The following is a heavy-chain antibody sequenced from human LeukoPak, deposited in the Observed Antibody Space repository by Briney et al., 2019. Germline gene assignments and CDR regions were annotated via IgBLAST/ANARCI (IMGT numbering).Heavy chain of an antibody. CDR1: GYTFSRYY. J-gene: IGHJ4*02. CDR3: AKSRTTSSASSDY. D-gene: IGHD3-22*01. V-gene: IGHV1-46*01. Sequence: ASVKVSCKASGYTFSRYYIHWVRQAPGQGLEWMGKMNPSGGTTTYAQKFQGRVTVTRDTPTSTVYMEMSNLSSEDTAMYYCAKSRTTSSASSDYWGQGTLVTVSS. CDR2: MNPSGGTT.